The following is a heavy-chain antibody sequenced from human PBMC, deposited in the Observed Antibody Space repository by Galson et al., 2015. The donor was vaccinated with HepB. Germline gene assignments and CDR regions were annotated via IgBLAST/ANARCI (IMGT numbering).Heavy chain of an antibody. CDR1: GYTFTSYY. CDR2: INPSGGST. J-gene: IGHJ4*02. Sequence: SVKVSCKASGYTFTSYYMHWVRQAPGQGLEWMGIINPSGGSTSYTQKLQGRVTMTRDTSTSTVYMELSSLRSEDTAVYYCARVGASTGYFDYWGQGTLVTVSS. D-gene: IGHD1-26*01. CDR3: ARVGASTGYFDY. V-gene: IGHV1-46*04.